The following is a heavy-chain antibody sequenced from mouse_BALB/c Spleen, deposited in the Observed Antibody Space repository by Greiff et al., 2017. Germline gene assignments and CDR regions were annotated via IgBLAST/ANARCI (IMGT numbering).Heavy chain of an antibody. Sequence: VQLQQSGAELVRPGTSVKMSCKAAGYTFTNYCIGWVKQSPGHGLEWIGDIYPGGGYTNYNEKFKGKTTLTADTSSSTAYMQLSSLTSEDSAIYCCERGRYGDYWGQGTTLTVSS. CDR2: IYPGGGYT. CDR3: ERGRYGDY. D-gene: IGHD2-14*01. CDR1: GYTFTNYC. J-gene: IGHJ2*01. V-gene: IGHV1-63*02.